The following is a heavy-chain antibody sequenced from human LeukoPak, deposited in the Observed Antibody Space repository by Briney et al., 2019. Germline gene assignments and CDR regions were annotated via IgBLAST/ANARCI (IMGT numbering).Heavy chain of an antibody. V-gene: IGHV3-23*01. D-gene: IGHD6-19*01. CDR2: ISGSGGST. J-gene: IGHJ4*02. CDR1: GFAFSSYG. Sequence: GGSLRLSCAASGFAFSSYGMSWVRQAPGKGLEWVSAISGSGGSTYYADSVKGRFTISRDNSKNTLYLQMNSLRAEDTAVYYCAKRSAESSGYFDYWGQGTLVTVSS. CDR3: AKRSAESSGYFDY.